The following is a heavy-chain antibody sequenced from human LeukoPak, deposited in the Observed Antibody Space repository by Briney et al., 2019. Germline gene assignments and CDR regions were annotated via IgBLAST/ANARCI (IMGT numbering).Heavy chain of an antibody. CDR2: INHSGST. V-gene: IGHV4-34*01. CDR1: GGSFSGYY. D-gene: IGHD1-26*01. J-gene: IGHJ4*02. CDR3: AKDRGGSYLSGFDY. Sequence: SETLSLTCAVYGGSFSGYYWSWIRQPPGKGLEWIGEINHSGSTNYNPSLKSRVTISVDTSKNQFSLKLSSVTAADTAVYYCAKDRGGSYLSGFDYWGQGTLVTVSS.